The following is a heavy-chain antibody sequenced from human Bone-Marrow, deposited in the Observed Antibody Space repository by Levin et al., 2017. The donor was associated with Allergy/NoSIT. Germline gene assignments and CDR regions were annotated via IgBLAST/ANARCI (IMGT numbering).Heavy chain of an antibody. V-gene: IGHV3-30*18. CDR2: ISYNGNTT. J-gene: IGHJ4*02. CDR3: SEVGQLDRDRVPYFDV. D-gene: IGHD1-1*01. Sequence: GESLKISCVASGFTFKSYGMHWVRQAPGKGLQWLSVISYNGNTTYYADSVKGRFTISRDNSMNTLYLEMNNLRVEDTAVYYCSEVGQLDRDRVPYFDVWGQGALVTV. CDR1: GFTFKSYG.